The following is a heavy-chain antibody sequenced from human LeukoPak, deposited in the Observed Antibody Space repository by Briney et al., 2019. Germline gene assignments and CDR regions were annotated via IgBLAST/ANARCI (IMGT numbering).Heavy chain of an antibody. CDR3: ASADYYGSGSYYTFRGLDY. CDR2: ISSSSGYI. Sequence: PGGSLRLSCAASGSTFSTYRMNWVRQAPGKGLEWLSSISSSSGYIYYADSVKGRFTISRDSAKNSLYLQMNSLRAEDTAVYYCASADYYGSGSYYTFRGLDYWGQGTLVTVSS. CDR1: GSTFSTYR. V-gene: IGHV3-21*01. J-gene: IGHJ4*02. D-gene: IGHD3-10*01.